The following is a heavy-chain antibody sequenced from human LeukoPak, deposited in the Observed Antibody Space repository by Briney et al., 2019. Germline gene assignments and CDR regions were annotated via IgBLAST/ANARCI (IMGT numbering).Heavy chain of an antibody. J-gene: IGHJ4*02. Sequence: SETLSLTCTVSDYSISSGYYWGWIRQPPGKGLEWIGSIFHSGTTYYNPPLQSRVTISVDTSKNQFSLKLTSVTAADTAVYYCARDSTLPAASNWNYWTWGQGTLVTVSS. CDR2: IFHSGTT. CDR3: ARDSTLPAASNWNYWT. CDR1: DYSISSGYY. D-gene: IGHD1-7*01. V-gene: IGHV4-38-2*02.